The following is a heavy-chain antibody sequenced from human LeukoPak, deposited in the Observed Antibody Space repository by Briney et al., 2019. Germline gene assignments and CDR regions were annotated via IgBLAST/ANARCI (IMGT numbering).Heavy chain of an antibody. Sequence: PGGSLRLSCAASGFTVSSNYMSWVRQAPGEGLEWVSVIFSGCSTYYADSVKGRFTISRDNSKNTLYLQMNSLRAEDTAVYYCARCHNWNDCYFDYWGQGTLVTVSS. CDR3: ARCHNWNDCYFDY. CDR2: IFSGCST. J-gene: IGHJ4*02. V-gene: IGHV3-66*01. D-gene: IGHD1-1*01. CDR1: GFTVSSNY.